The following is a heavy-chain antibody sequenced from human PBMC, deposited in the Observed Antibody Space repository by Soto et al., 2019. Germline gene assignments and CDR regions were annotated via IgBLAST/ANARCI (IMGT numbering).Heavy chain of an antibody. CDR3: ARVVYDYIWGSYRYFDY. D-gene: IGHD3-16*02. CDR2: IYSGGST. CDR1: XXTVSSNX. Sequence: GGSLRLSCXASXXTVSSNXMSXXRQAPGKGLEWVSXIYSGGSTDYADSVKGRFTISRDNSKNTLYLQMNSLRAEDTAVYYCARVVYDYIWGSYRYFDYWGQGTLVTVSS. V-gene: IGHV3-66*01. J-gene: IGHJ4*02.